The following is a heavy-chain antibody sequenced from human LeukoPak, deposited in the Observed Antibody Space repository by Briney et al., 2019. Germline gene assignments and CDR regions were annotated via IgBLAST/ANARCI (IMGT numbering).Heavy chain of an antibody. Sequence: PGGSLRLSCAVSGFTFRSYWMHWVRQAPGKGLVGVSSIKSDGSSTTYADSVKGRFTISRDNAENTLYLQMNSLRVEDTAVYYCARISTMVRHYWGQGTLVTVSS. J-gene: IGHJ4*02. CDR1: GFTFRSYW. D-gene: IGHD3-10*01. V-gene: IGHV3-74*03. CDR2: IKSDGSST. CDR3: ARISTMVRHY.